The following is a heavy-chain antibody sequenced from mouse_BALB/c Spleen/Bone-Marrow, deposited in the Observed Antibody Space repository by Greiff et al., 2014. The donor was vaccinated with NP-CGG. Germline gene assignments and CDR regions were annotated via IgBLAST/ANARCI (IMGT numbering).Heavy chain of an antibody. CDR1: GYTFTNYW. V-gene: IGHV1-5*01. CDR2: IYPGNNDA. J-gene: IGHJ3*01. D-gene: IGHD4-1*01. CDR3: ARNWDWVFAY. Sequence: VQLQQSGTVLARPGASLRMSCKASGYTFTNYWINWIKQRPGQGLEWIGAIYPGNNDAKYTQKFKAKAKLTAVTSTSTADMELSSLTNEDSAVYYCARNWDWVFAYWGQRTLVTVSA.